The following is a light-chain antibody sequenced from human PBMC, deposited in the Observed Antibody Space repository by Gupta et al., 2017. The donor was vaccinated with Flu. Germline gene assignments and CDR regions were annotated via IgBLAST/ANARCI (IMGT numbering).Light chain of an antibody. V-gene: IGKV1-9*01. J-gene: IGKJ5*01. Sequence: PSFLSASVGDRVTITCRASQGIASYLAWYQQKPGKAPRLLIFDASRLDSGVPSRFSGSGSGTEFTLTISSLEPEDFATYYCQKLNSYPVTFGQGTRLEIK. CDR2: DAS. CDR1: QGIASY. CDR3: QKLNSYPVT.